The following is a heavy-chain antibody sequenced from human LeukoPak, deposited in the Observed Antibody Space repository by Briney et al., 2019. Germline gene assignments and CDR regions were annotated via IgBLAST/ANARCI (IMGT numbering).Heavy chain of an antibody. Sequence: SETLSLTCTVSGGPGSSSSYYWGWIRQPPGKGLEWIGSMYYSGSTYYNPSLKSRVTISVDTSKNQFSLKVSSATAADTAVYYCAGHGSGWYNYFDSWGQGTLVTAS. V-gene: IGHV4-39*01. J-gene: IGHJ4*02. D-gene: IGHD6-19*01. CDR2: MYYSGST. CDR3: AGHGSGWYNYFDS. CDR1: GGPGSSSSYY.